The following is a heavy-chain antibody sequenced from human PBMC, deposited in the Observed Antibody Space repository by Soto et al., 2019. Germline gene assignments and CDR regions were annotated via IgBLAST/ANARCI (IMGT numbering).Heavy chain of an antibody. D-gene: IGHD6-19*01. J-gene: IGHJ5*02. CDR1: GGSISSSSYY. V-gene: IGHV4-39*01. CDR3: ARGGLSGWYEGDWFDP. CDR2: IYYSGST. Sequence: PSWTLSLTCSVSGGSISSSSYYWGLILQPLGKGLEWIGSIYYSGSTYYNPSLKIRVTISVDTSQNQFSLKLSSVTAADTAVYYCARGGLSGWYEGDWFDPWGQGTLVTVSS.